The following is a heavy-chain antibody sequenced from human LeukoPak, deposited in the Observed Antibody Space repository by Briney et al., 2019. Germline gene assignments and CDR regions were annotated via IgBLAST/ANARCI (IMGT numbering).Heavy chain of an antibody. J-gene: IGHJ3*02. D-gene: IGHD1-26*01. CDR2: IIPIFGTA. V-gene: IGHV1-69*05. CDR3: ARDTVGAILTDAFDI. Sequence: ASVKVSCKTSGYTFTSYGISWVRQAPGQGLEWMGRIIPIFGTANYAQKFQGRVTITTDESTSTAYMELSSLRSEDTAVYYCARDTVGAILTDAFDIWGQGTMVTVSS. CDR1: GYTFTSYG.